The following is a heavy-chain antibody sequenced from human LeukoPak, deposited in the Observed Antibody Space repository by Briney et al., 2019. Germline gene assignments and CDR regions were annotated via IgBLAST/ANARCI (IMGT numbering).Heavy chain of an antibody. Sequence: GGSLRLSCAASGFTFSSYAMSWVRQAPGKGLEWVSAISGSGGSTYYADSVKGRFTISRDNSKNTLYLQMNSLRAEDTAVYYCAKEAVFDFWSGYKYYFDYWGQGTLVTVSS. CDR3: AKEAVFDFWSGYKYYFDY. J-gene: IGHJ4*02. D-gene: IGHD3-3*01. CDR1: GFTFSSYA. CDR2: ISGSGGST. V-gene: IGHV3-23*01.